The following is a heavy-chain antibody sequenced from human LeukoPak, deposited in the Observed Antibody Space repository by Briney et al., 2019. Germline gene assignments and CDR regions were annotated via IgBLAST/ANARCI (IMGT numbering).Heavy chain of an antibody. V-gene: IGHV3-48*01. CDR2: ISSSSSTI. D-gene: IGHD3-22*01. J-gene: IGHJ4*02. CDR3: ARDSRQYYGSFDY. CDR1: GFTFSSYE. Sequence: PGGSLRLSCAASGFTFSSYEMNWVRQAPGKGLEWVSYISSSSSTIYYADSVKGRFTISRDNAKNSLYLQMNSLRAEDTAVYYCARDSRQYYGSFDYWGQGTLVTVSS.